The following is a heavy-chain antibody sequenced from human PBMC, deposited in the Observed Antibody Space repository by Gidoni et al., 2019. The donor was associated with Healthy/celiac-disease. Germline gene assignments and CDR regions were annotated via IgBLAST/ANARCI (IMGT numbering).Heavy chain of an antibody. J-gene: IGHJ5*02. CDR2: IFSNDEK. D-gene: IGHD3-22*01. CDR1: GFSLSNARMG. Sequence: QVTLKESGPVLVKPTETLTLTCTVSGFSLSNARMGASWIRQPPGKALEWLAHIFSNDEKSYSTSLKSRLTISKDTSKSQVVLTMTNMDPVDTATYYCARIHLTSDSSGYANWFDPWGQGTLVTVSS. V-gene: IGHV2-26*01. CDR3: ARIHLTSDSSGYANWFDP.